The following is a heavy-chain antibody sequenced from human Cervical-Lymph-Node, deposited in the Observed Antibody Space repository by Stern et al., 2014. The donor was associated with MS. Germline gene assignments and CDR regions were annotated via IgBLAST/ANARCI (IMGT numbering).Heavy chain of an antibody. CDR2: MNPNSGNT. CDR3: ATYDCVWGSYRLDAFDI. CDR1: GYTFTSYD. J-gene: IGHJ3*02. D-gene: IGHD3-16*02. V-gene: IGHV1-8*01. Sequence: DQLVESGAEVKKPGASVKVSCKASGYTFTSYDNNWVRQATGQGLEWMGWMNPNSGNTGYAQKFQGRVTMTRNTSISTAYMELSSLRSEDTAVYYCATYDCVWGSYRLDAFDIWGQGTMVTVSS.